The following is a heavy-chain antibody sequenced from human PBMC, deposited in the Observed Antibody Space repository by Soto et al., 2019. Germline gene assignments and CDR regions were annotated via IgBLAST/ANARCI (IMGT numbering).Heavy chain of an antibody. Sequence: GASVKVSCKASGYTFTSYGISWVRQAPGQRLEWMGWINAGNGNTKYSQKFQGRVTFTRDTSANTAYMELSSLISEDTAVYYCARPKDYDDCLDLWGQGALVTVS. D-gene: IGHD3-22*01. J-gene: IGHJ4*02. CDR1: GYTFTSYG. V-gene: IGHV1-3*01. CDR3: ARPKDYDDCLDL. CDR2: INAGNGNT.